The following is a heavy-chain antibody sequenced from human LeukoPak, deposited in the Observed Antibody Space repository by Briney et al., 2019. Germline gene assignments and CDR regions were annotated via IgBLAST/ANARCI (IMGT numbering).Heavy chain of an antibody. CDR1: GGAFSSYA. D-gene: IGHD6-19*01. CDR2: IIPILGTA. Sequence: GSSVKVSCKASGGAFSSYAISWVRQAPGQGLEWMGGIIPILGTANYAQKFQGRVTITTDESTSTAYMELSSLRSEDTAVYYCARCPDSSGWYDYWGQGTLVTVSS. V-gene: IGHV1-69*05. CDR3: ARCPDSSGWYDY. J-gene: IGHJ4*02.